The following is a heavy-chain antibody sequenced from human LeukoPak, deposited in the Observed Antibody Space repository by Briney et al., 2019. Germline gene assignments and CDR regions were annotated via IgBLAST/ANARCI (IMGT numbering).Heavy chain of an antibody. CDR1: GASISSRFW. Sequence: PSGTLSLTCAVSGASISSRFWWSWVRQPPGEGLEWIGQVHNSGYTKYNPSLKSRVTISVDKFKNHFSLKLSSVTAADTAVYYCARTTIFGVVSHDAFDIWGQGTMVTVSS. D-gene: IGHD3-3*01. CDR3: ARTTIFGVVSHDAFDI. J-gene: IGHJ3*02. CDR2: VHNSGYT. V-gene: IGHV4-4*02.